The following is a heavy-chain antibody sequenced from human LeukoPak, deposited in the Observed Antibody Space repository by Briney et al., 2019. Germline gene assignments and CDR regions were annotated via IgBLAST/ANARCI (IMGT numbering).Heavy chain of an antibody. CDR3: ARGGQHYDFWSGYYSHYYGMDV. CDR2: INPNSGGT. V-gene: IGHV1-2*04. Sequence: ASVKVSCKASGYTFTGYYMHWVRQAPGQGLEWMGWINPNSGGTNYAQKFQGWVTMTRDTSISTAYMGLSRLRSDDTAVYYCARGGQHYDFWSGYYSHYYGMDVWGQGTTVTVSS. D-gene: IGHD3-3*01. J-gene: IGHJ6*02. CDR1: GYTFTGYY.